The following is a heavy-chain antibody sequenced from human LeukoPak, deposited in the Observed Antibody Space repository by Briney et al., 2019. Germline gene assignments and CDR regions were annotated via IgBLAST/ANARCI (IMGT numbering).Heavy chain of an antibody. Sequence: ASVKVSCKASGGTFSSYAISWVRQAPGQGLEWMGWISAYNGNKNYAQKLQGRVTMHTDTSTSTAYMELRSLRSDDTAVYYCARLIAGLYYYYMDVWGKGTTVTVSS. CDR3: ARLIAGLYYYYMDV. J-gene: IGHJ6*03. CDR2: ISAYNGNK. D-gene: IGHD6-13*01. V-gene: IGHV1-18*01. CDR1: GGTFSSYA.